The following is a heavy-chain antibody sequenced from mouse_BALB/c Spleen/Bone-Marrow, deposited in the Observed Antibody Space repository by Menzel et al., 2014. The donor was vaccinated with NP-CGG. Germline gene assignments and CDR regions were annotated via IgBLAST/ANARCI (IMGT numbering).Heavy chain of an antibody. D-gene: IGHD2-1*01. J-gene: IGHJ4*01. CDR1: GFSLTSYG. V-gene: IGHV2-9*02. Sequence: VQGVESGPGLVAPSQSLSITCTVSGFSLTSYGVHWVRQPPGKGLEWLGVIWAGGSTNYNSALMSRQSISKDSSKSQVFLKMNSLQTDDTAMYYCARDENYYGNYGTMDYWGQGTSVTVSS. CDR2: IWAGGST. CDR3: ARDENYYGNYGTMDY.